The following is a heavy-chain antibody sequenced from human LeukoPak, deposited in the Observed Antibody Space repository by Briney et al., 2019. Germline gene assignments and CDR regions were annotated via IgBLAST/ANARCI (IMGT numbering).Heavy chain of an antibody. J-gene: IGHJ6*04. CDR1: GFTFSSYG. D-gene: IGHD1-7*01. Sequence: PGGSLRLSCAASGFTFSSYGMHWVRQAPGKGLEWVAFIRYDGSNKYYADSVKGRFTISRDNSKNTLYLQMNSLRAEDTAVYYCAKDETSRITGTGPMDVWGKGTTVTVSS. V-gene: IGHV3-30*02. CDR3: AKDETSRITGTGPMDV. CDR2: IRYDGSNK.